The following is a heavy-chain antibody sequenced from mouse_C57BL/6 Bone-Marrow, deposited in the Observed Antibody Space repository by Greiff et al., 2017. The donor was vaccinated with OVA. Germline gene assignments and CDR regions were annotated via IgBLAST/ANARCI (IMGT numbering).Heavy chain of an antibody. J-gene: IGHJ2*01. V-gene: IGHV1-54*01. CDR3: ARITTVVATGPFDY. CDR2: INPGSGGT. D-gene: IGHD1-1*01. CDR1: GYAFTNYL. Sequence: VKLMESGAELVRPGTSVKVSCKASGYAFTNYLIEWVKQRPGQGLEWIGVINPGSGGTNYNEKFKGKATLTADKSSSTAYMQLSSLTSEDSAVYYCARITTVVATGPFDYWGQGTTLTVSS.